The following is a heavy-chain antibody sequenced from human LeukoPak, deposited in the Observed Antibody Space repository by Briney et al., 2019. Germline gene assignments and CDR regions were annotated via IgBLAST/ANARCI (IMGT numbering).Heavy chain of an antibody. CDR2: INAGNGNT. CDR3: ARGVWGSYRYTEPLDAFDI. V-gene: IGHV1-3*01. Sequence: GASVKVSCKASGYTFTSYGISWVRQAPGQRLEWMGWINAGNGNTKYSQKFQGRVTITRDTSASTAYMELSSLRSEDTAVYYCARGVWGSYRYTEPLDAFDIWGQGTMVTVSS. D-gene: IGHD3-16*02. CDR1: GYTFTSYG. J-gene: IGHJ3*02.